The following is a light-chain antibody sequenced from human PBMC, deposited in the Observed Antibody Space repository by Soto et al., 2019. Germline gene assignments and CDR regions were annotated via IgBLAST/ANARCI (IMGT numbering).Light chain of an antibody. V-gene: IGKV3-15*01. J-gene: IGKJ2*01. CDR2: GAT. CDR3: QQYNNGPPSA. Sequence: ILMTQSPATLSVSPGEGATLSCMASQSVIINLAWYHQRPGQAPSLIIYGATTMTTGTPARFIGSGSGTEFTLTITSLKSEDFALYFCQQYNNGPPSAFGQGTKVDI. CDR1: QSVIIN.